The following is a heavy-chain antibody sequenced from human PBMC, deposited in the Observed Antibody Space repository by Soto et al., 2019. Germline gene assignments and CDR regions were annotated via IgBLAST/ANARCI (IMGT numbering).Heavy chain of an antibody. D-gene: IGHD2-15*01. CDR2: ILENCQT. Sequence: EVQLLDSGGGLVQPGGSLRLSCAASGFTFDNYAMAWVRQVPGRGLQWVSLILENCQTDYADSVKGRFTNSRDNSRKTLYLEMNSLRAEDTAFYFCARDPAGGSFDVWGRGTLVTVSS. V-gene: IGHV3-23*01. CDR1: GFTFDNYA. CDR3: ARDPAGGSFDV. J-gene: IGHJ3*01.